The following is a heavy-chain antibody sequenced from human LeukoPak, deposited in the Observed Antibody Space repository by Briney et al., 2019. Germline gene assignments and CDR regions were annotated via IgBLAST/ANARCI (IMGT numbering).Heavy chain of an antibody. J-gene: IGHJ1*01. Sequence: SETLSLTRAVYGGSFSGYYWSWIRQPPGKGLEWIGEINHSGSTNYNPSLKCRVTISVDTSKNQFSPKLSSVTAADTAVYYCAIGPFFQHWGQGTLVTVSS. CDR1: GGSFSGYY. V-gene: IGHV4-34*01. CDR3: AIGPFFQH. CDR2: INHSGST.